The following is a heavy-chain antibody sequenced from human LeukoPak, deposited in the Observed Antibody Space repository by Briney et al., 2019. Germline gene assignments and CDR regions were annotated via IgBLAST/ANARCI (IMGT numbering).Heavy chain of an antibody. CDR1: GGSISSYY. D-gene: IGHD4-23*01. Sequence: PSETLSLTCTVSGGSISSYYWSWIRQPAGKGLEWIGRIYTSGSTNYNPSLKSRVTMSVDTSKNQFSLKLSSVTAADTAVYYCASHPNYGGNPGAFDIWGQGTMVTVSS. CDR3: ASHPNYGGNPGAFDI. V-gene: IGHV4-4*07. J-gene: IGHJ3*02. CDR2: IYTSGST.